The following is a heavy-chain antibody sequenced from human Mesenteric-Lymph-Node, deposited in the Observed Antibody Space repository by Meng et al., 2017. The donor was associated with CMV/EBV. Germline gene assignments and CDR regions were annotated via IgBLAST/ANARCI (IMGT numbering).Heavy chain of an antibody. Sequence: SLRLSCAAAGFTFDDYAMHGVRQAPGKGLEWVSGISWNSGSIGYADSVKGRFTISRDNAKNSLYLQMNSLRAEDTALYYCARERHTLTVYYAMTLWGQGTTVTVSS. CDR2: ISWNSGSI. J-gene: IGHJ6*02. D-gene: IGHD2-15*01. CDR3: ARERHTLTVYYAMTL. V-gene: IGHV3-9*01. CDR1: GFTFDDYA.